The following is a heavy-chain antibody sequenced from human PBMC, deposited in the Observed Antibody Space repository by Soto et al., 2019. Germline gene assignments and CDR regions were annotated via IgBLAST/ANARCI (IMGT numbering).Heavy chain of an antibody. D-gene: IGHD6-13*01. CDR3: ARGGKQQRTRYYYYSGMDV. CDR1: GGSFSGYY. V-gene: IGHV4-34*01. Sequence: LTLPCAVYGGSFSGYYRSWILQPPGKWLEWIGEINHSGSTNYNPSLKILVTISEATPKNQFSLRLSSVTAADTAGYYCARGGKQQRTRYYYYSGMDVWGQGTTVTV. CDR2: INHSGST. J-gene: IGHJ6*02.